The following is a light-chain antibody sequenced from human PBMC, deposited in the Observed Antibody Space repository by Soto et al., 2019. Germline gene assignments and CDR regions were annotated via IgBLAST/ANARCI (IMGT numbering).Light chain of an antibody. CDR3: QQYYKWPLT. J-gene: IGKJ4*01. Sequence: EIVMTQPPATLSVSPGERATLSCWASQSVFNNLAWYQQKPGQAPRLLIYDASTRATGIPATMSGSGSGTEFTLTISSLESQDFAVYYCQQYYKWPLTFGGGTKVDIK. CDR2: DAS. CDR1: QSVFNN. V-gene: IGKV3-15*01.